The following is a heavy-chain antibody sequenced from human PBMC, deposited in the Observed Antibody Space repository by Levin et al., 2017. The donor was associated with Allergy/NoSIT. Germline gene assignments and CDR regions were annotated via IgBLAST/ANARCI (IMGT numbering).Heavy chain of an antibody. CDR3: VTGGGITGNQAGG. J-gene: IGHJ4*02. CDR1: GFTFSSYW. V-gene: IGHV3-74*01. Sequence: GESLKISCAASGFTFSSYWMHWVRQGPGKGLVWVSRISSDGATTSYADSVKGRFTISRDNAKNTLDLQMDSLRAEDTAVYYCVTGGGITGNQAGGWGQGTLVTVSS. D-gene: IGHD1-20*01. CDR2: ISSDGATT.